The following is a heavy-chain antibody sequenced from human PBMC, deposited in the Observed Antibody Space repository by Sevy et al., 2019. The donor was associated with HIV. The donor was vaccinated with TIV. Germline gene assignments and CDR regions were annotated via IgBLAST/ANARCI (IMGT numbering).Heavy chain of an antibody. J-gene: IGHJ4*02. Sequence: GGSLRLSCAASGFTFSKYSMSWVRQPPGKGLEWVSTLSFGCGEINYADSVKGQFTISRDNSKSSVYLQMNNLRPEDMAVYYCAREGCTKPHDYWGQGTLVTVSS. CDR3: AREGCTKPHDY. D-gene: IGHD2-8*01. CDR2: LSFGCGEI. CDR1: GFTFSKYS. V-gene: IGHV3-23*01.